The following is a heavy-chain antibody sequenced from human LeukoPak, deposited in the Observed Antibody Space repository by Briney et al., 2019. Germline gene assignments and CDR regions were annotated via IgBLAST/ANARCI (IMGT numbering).Heavy chain of an antibody. J-gene: IGHJ4*02. CDR1: GFTFSSYW. CDR2: ISGDGGST. V-gene: IGHV3-23*01. CDR3: AKSGSRDWDYFEY. D-gene: IGHD6-19*01. Sequence: GGSLRLSCAASGFTFSSYWMSWVRQAPGKGLEWVSTISGDGGSTHYADSVKGRFTISRANSKNRLFLQMNSLRAEDTAVYYCAKSGSRDWDYFEYWGQGTLVTASS.